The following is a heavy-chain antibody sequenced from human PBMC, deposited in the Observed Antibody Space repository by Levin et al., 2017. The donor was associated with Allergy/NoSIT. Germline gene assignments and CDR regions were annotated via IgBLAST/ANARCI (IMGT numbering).Heavy chain of an antibody. CDR2: ISGSGGST. Sequence: GGSLRLSCAASGFTFSSYAMSWVRQAPGKGLEWVSAISGSGGSTYYADSVKGRFTISRDNSKNTLYLQMNSLRAEDTAVYYCAKDGGYCSSTSCYAEGDYWGQGTLVTVSS. CDR3: AKDGGYCSSTSCYAEGDY. D-gene: IGHD2-2*01. CDR1: GFTFSSYA. V-gene: IGHV3-23*01. J-gene: IGHJ4*02.